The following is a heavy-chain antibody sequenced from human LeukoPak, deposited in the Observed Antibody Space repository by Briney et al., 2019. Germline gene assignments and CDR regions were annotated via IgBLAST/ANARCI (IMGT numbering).Heavy chain of an antibody. J-gene: IGHJ2*01. D-gene: IGHD4-17*01. V-gene: IGHV4-61*01. CDR2: IYYSGST. CDR3: ARGGYGDPRWYFDL. CDR1: GGSVSSGSYY. Sequence: SETLSLTCTVSGGSVSSGSYYWSWIRQPPGKGLEWIGYIYYSGSTNYNPSLKSRVTISVDTSKNQFSLKLSSVTAADTAVYYCARGGYGDPRWYFDLWGRGTPVTVSS.